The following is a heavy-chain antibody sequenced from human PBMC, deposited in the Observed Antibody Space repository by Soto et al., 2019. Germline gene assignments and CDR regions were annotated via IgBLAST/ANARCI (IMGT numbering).Heavy chain of an antibody. V-gene: IGHV3-74*01. Sequence: EVQLVESVGGLVQPGGSLRLSCAASGFTFSNYWMYWVRQAPVKGLVXVSRINKAGRFTSYADSVKGRLTISRDNLKNTMYLQMDSPSAEDTAVYYCARGDCVGGTCYSLAGSFYYYMDVWGKGTTVTVFS. CDR1: GFTFSNYW. J-gene: IGHJ6*03. CDR3: ARGDCVGGTCYSLAGSFYYYMDV. D-gene: IGHD2-15*01. CDR2: INKAGRFT.